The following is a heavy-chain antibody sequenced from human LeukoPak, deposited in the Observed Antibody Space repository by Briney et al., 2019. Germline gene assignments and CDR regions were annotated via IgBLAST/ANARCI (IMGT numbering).Heavy chain of an antibody. D-gene: IGHD5-18*01. CDR2: TYTGGST. V-gene: IGHV3-53*01. J-gene: IGHJ3*02. CDR1: GFTVSSNY. Sequence: GGSLRLSCAASGFTVSSNYMSWVRQAPGKGLEWVSVTYTGGSTNYADSVKGRFSISRDNSKNTLYLQMNSLRAEDTAVYYCARGGYIYGPATLGALDIWGPGTMVPVSS. CDR3: ARGGYIYGPATLGALDI.